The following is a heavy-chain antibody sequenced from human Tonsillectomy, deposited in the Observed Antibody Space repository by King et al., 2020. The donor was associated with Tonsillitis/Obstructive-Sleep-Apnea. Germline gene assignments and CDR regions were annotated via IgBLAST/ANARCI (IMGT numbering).Heavy chain of an antibody. D-gene: IGHD1-1*01. V-gene: IGHV2-70*11. Sequence: VTLKESGPALVKPTQTLTLTCTFSGFSLSTSGMCVSWIRQPPGKALEWLARIDWDDDKYYSTSLRTRLTISKDTSKNQVVLTMTNMDPVDTATYYCARSTTGTTYYPYYMDVWGKGTTVTVSS. CDR1: GFSLSTSGMC. CDR2: IDWDDDK. J-gene: IGHJ6*03. CDR3: ARSTTGTTYYPYYMDV.